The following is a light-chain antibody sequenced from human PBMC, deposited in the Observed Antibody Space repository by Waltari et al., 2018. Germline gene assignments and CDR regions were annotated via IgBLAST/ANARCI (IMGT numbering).Light chain of an antibody. CDR3: QQSYSTWT. V-gene: IGKV1-39*01. J-gene: IGKJ1*01. Sequence: DIQIAQSPSSMSASVGDSVPIPCRASQTISSYLNWYQQKPGKAPKLLIYAASSLQSGVPSRFSGSGSGIDFTLTISSLQPEDFATYYCQQSYSTWTFGQGTKVEIK. CDR1: QTISSY. CDR2: AAS.